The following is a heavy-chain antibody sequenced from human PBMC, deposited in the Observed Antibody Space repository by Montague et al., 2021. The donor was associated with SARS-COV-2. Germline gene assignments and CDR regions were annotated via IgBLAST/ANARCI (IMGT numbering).Heavy chain of an antibody. D-gene: IGHD5-24*01. Sequence: TLSLTCTVSGDSVKRDSYYWNWIRQPAGKGLEWIGRIFTSGTIGRIRSGGNTKYNPSLKSRVSISVDMSKKQISLKLSSVTASDTAVYYCASSGALIEMAATNFDYWGQGILVTVSS. J-gene: IGHJ4*02. CDR1: GDSVKRDSYY. V-gene: IGHV4-61*02. CDR3: ASSGALIEMAATNFDY. CDR2: IFTSGTIGRIRSGGNT.